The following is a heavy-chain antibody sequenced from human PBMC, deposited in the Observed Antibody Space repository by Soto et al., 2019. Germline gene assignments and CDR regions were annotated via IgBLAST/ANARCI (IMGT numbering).Heavy chain of an antibody. CDR1: GFTFSSYG. CDR2: ISYDGSNK. J-gene: IGHJ6*02. D-gene: IGHD3-10*01. Sequence: GGSLRLSCAASGFTFSSYGMHWVRQAPGKGLEWVAVISYDGSNKYYADSVKGRFTISRDNSKNTLYLQMNSLRAEDTAVYYCAKDLRLPPNPTLLLWFGVMDVWGQGTTVTVSS. CDR3: AKDLRLPPNPTLLLWFGVMDV. V-gene: IGHV3-30*18.